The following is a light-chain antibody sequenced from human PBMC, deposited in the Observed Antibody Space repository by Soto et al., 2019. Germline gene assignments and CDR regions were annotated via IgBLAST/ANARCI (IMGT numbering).Light chain of an antibody. CDR2: DVN. Sequence: QSALTQPASVSGSPGQSITISCTGTSSDVGGYNLVSWYQQYPDKAPKLMIFDVNTRTSGVSNRFSGSKSGNTASLTISGVQAEDEADYYCSSYKSSSTLPYVFGTGTKVTVL. CDR3: SSYKSSSTLPYV. J-gene: IGLJ1*01. CDR1: SSDVGGYNL. V-gene: IGLV2-14*01.